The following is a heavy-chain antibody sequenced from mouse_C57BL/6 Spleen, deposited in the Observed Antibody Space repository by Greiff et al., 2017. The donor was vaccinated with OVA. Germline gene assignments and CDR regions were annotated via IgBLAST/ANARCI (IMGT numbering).Heavy chain of an antibody. J-gene: IGHJ3*01. V-gene: IGHV1-74*01. Sequence: QVQLQQPGAELVKPGASVKVSCKASGYTFTSYWMHWVKQRPGQGLEWIGRIHPSDSNTNYNQKFKGKATLTVDKSSSTAYMQLSSLTSEDSAVYYCAPLITTANPAWFAYWGQGTLVTVSA. CDR3: APLITTANPAWFAY. CDR1: GYTFTSYW. D-gene: IGHD1-1*01. CDR2: IHPSDSNT.